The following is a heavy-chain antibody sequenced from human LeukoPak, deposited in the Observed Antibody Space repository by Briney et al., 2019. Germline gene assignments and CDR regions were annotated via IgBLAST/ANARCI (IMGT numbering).Heavy chain of an antibody. V-gene: IGHV4-59*01. CDR3: ARGCSAGTPHNWFDP. Sequence: PSETLSLTCTVSGGSISGYYWSWIRQPPGKGLEWIGYIYYSGSTNYNPSLKSRVTISVDTSKNQFSLKLSSVTAADTDVYYCARGCSAGTPHNWFDPWGQGTLVTVSS. CDR1: GGSISGYY. J-gene: IGHJ5*02. D-gene: IGHD6-13*01. CDR2: IYYSGST.